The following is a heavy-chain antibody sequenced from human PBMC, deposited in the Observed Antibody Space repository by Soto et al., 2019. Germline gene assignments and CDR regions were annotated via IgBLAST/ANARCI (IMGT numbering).Heavy chain of an antibody. Sequence: QVQLQESGPGLVKPSQTLSLTCTVSGGSISSGDYYWSWIRQPPGKGLEWIGYIYYSGSTYYNPSLKSXATXSXDTSKNQFSLKLSSVTAADTAVYYCARDTDYDSSGYWGQGTLVTVSS. CDR3: ARDTDYDSSGY. CDR2: IYYSGST. V-gene: IGHV4-30-4*01. J-gene: IGHJ4*02. CDR1: GGSISSGDYY. D-gene: IGHD3-22*01.